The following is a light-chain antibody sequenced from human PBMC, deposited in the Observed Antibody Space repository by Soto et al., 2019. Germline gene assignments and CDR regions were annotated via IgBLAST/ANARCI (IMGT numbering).Light chain of an antibody. V-gene: IGLV1-44*01. CDR3: SAWYASLNGVL. CDR2: NNN. Sequence: QSVLTQPPSASGTPGQRVTISCSGSSSNIGSNPVHCYQQVPGTAPTHLIHNNNQRPSCVPARRSGSKSGTSASLAISGRQYEDDADYYYSAWYASLNGVLFGGGTKLTVL. J-gene: IGLJ2*01. CDR1: SSNIGSNP.